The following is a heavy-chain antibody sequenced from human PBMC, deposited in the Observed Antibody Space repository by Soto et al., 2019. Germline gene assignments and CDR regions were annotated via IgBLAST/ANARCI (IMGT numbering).Heavy chain of an antibody. J-gene: IGHJ1*01. CDR1: GFTFSKVW. CDR3: MTEATGH. D-gene: IGHD5-12*01. Sequence: EVQLVESGGGLEKPGGSLRLSCAGSGFTFSKVWMNWIRQAPGRGLEWVGRIKSATDGGTTDYTAHVDGRFTISRDDSKDTLYLQMNSLKAEDTAIYYCMTEATGHWGQGTLVTVSS. CDR2: IKSATDGGTT. V-gene: IGHV3-15*01.